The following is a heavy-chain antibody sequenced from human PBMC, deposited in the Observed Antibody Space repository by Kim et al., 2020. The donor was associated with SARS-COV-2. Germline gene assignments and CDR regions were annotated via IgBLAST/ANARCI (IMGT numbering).Heavy chain of an antibody. CDR2: N. CDR3: VRYSGWYYFDY. V-gene: IGHV6-1*01. J-gene: IGHJ4*02. Sequence: NDYARSVKSRITINPDTSKNQFSLQLTSVTPEDTAFYYCVRYSGWYYFDYWGQGTLVIVSS. D-gene: IGHD6-19*01.